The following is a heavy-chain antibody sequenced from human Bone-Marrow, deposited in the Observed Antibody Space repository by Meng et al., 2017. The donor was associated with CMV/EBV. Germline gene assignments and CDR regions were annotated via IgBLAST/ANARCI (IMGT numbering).Heavy chain of an antibody. CDR2: ISYDGSNK. CDR3: AREVTQWAPDNYFDY. CDR1: GFTFSSYA. J-gene: IGHJ4*02. V-gene: IGHV3-30*04. D-gene: IGHD5-18*01. Sequence: GGSLRLSCAASGFTFSSYAMHWVRQAPGKGLEWVAVISYDGSNKYYADSVKGRFTISRDNSKNTLYLQMNSLRAEDTAVYYCAREVTQWAPDNYFDYWGQGNLVTFDS.